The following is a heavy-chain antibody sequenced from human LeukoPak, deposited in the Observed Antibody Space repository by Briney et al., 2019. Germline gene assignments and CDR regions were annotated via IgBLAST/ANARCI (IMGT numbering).Heavy chain of an antibody. CDR1: GGSFSGYY. J-gene: IGHJ4*02. CDR2: INHSGST. V-gene: IGHV4-34*01. CDR3: ARGGYRSSTSRPFDY. D-gene: IGHD2-2*01. Sequence: SETLSLTCAVYGGSFSGYYWSWIRQPPGKGPEWIGEINHSGSTNYNPSLKSRVTISVDTSKNQFSLKLSSVTAADTAVYYCARGGYRSSTSRPFDYWGQGTLVTVSS.